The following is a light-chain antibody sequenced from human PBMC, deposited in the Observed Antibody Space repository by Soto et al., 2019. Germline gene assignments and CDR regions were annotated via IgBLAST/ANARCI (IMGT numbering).Light chain of an antibody. V-gene: IGKV1-6*01. CDR1: QGIRGD. CDR2: ATS. J-gene: IGKJ1*01. Sequence: AIQMTQSPSYMSAPVGDRGTITSRASQGIRGDLGWYQQKPGKAPKLLISATSTLQSGVPSRFSGRGSGTNFTLTISSLQPEDFATYYCIQDFISPLTVGQGTKVDIK. CDR3: IQDFISPLT.